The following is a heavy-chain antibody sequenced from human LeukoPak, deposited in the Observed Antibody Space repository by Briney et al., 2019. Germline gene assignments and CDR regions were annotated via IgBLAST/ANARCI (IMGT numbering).Heavy chain of an antibody. CDR3: ARFRPWHDAFDI. CDR2: IYTNGST. CDR1: GGSISSYY. Sequence: SETLSLTCTVSGGSISSYYWSWIRQPAGKGLEWIGRIYTNGSTNYNPSLKSRVTMSVDTSKNQFSLKLSSVTAADTAVYYCARFRPWHDAFDIWDKGTMVTVSS. D-gene: IGHD6-6*01. V-gene: IGHV4-4*07. J-gene: IGHJ3*02.